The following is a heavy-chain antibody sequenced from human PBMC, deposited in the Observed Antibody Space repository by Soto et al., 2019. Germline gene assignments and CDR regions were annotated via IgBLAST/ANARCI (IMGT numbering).Heavy chain of an antibody. J-gene: IGHJ3*02. CDR3: TTLPYDRTRAFDI. CDR1: GFTFSNAW. D-gene: IGHD3-22*01. CDR2: IKSKTDGGRT. Sequence: GGSLRLSCAASGFTFSNAWMNWVRQAPGKGLEWVGRIKSKTDGGRTDYAAPVEGRFIISRDDSNNTLYLQMNSLKTDDTAVYYCTTLPYDRTRAFDIWGQGTMVTVSS. V-gene: IGHV3-15*07.